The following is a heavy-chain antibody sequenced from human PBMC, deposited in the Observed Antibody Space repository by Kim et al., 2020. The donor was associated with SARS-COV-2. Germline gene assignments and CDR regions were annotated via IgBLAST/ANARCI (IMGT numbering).Heavy chain of an antibody. CDR3: ARHPGGGGKLRYFDWLSSGISWVDI. CDR1: GGSISSSSYY. Sequence: SETLSLTCTVSGGSISSSSYYWGWIRQPPGKGLEWIGSIYYSGSTYYNPSLKSRVTISVDTSKNQFSLKLSSVTAADTAVYYCARHPGGGGKLRYFDWLSSGISWVDIWGQGTMVTVSS. V-gene: IGHV4-39*01. CDR2: IYYSGST. J-gene: IGHJ3*02. D-gene: IGHD3-9*01.